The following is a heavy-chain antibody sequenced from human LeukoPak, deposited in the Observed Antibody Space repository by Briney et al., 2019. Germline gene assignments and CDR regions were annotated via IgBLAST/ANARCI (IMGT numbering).Heavy chain of an antibody. J-gene: IGHJ6*02. D-gene: IGHD3-10*01. Sequence: PSETLSLTCTVSGGSISSYYWTWIRQPAGKGLEWIGRILNGGSTNYNPSLKSRLTMSVDTSKNQFSLKLNSVTAADMAVYYCTRGSMGGSGSYYKDYYYGMDVWGQGTTVTVS. CDR1: GGSISSYY. CDR3: TRGSMGGSGSYYKDYYYGMDV. CDR2: ILNGGST. V-gene: IGHV4-4*07.